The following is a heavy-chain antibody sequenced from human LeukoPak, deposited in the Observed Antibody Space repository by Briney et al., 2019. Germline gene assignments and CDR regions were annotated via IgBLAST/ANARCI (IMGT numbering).Heavy chain of an antibody. J-gene: IGHJ4*02. CDR2: INPSGGST. CDR3: ARGGDVLRFLEWLSYFDY. V-gene: IGHV1-46*01. D-gene: IGHD3-3*01. CDR1: GYTFTSYY. Sequence: ASVKVSRKASGYTFTSYYMHWVRQAPGQGLEWMGIINPSGGSTSYAQKFQGRVTMTRDMSTSTVYMELSSLRSEDTAVYYCARGGDVLRFLEWLSYFDYWGQGTLVTVSS.